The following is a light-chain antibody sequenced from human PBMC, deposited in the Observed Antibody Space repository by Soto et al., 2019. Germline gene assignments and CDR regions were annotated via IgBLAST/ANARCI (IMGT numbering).Light chain of an antibody. CDR2: GAS. J-gene: IGKJ1*01. Sequence: EIVMTQSPATLSVSPGERATLSCRASQSVSSNLVWYQQKPGQAPRLLIYGASTRATGIPARFSGSGSGTEFTLTISSLQSEDFAVYYCQQYNSWPRTFGQGTKMEIE. CDR1: QSVSSN. CDR3: QQYNSWPRT. V-gene: IGKV3-15*01.